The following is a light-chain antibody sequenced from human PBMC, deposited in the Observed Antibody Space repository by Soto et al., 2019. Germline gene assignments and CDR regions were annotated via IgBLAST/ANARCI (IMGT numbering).Light chain of an antibody. J-gene: IGLJ2*01. CDR2: IDN. V-gene: IGLV1-44*01. CDR1: NSNIGSKT. CDR3: AAWDDSLNGPV. Sequence: QSVLTQPTSASGTPGQRVIISCSGTNSNIGSKTVNWYQQLPGTAPKLLIYIDNQRPSGAPDRFSGDKSGTSASLAISGLQSDDEAEYYCAAWDDSLNGPVFGGGTKVTVL.